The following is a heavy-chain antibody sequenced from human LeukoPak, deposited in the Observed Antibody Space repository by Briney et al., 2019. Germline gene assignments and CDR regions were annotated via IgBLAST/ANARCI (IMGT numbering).Heavy chain of an antibody. V-gene: IGHV4-4*07. Sequence: KPSETLSLTCTVSGASIRTYYWNWIRQPAGKGLELIGRNYSSGSTNYNPSLKSRVTMSVDTSKNQFSLQLSSVTAADTAVYYCARGGRGSGDYYYYYGMDVWGQGTTVTVSS. CDR1: GASIRTYY. CDR2: NYSSGST. CDR3: ARGGRGSGDYYYYYGMDV. J-gene: IGHJ6*02. D-gene: IGHD2-15*01.